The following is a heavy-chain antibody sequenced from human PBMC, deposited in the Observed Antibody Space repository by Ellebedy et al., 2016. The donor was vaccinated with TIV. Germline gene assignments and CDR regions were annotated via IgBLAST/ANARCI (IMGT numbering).Heavy chain of an antibody. CDR2: VSHDAYTK. D-gene: IGHD3-10*01. Sequence: GGSLRLXXAASGFSFSWHWMHWVRQAPGKGLEWVAVVSHDAYTKYYADSVKGRFTISKDYSNNTLFLYMSSLRPEDTAVYYCANSGSGSYVSWFDPWGQGTLVTVSS. CDR3: ANSGSGSYVSWFDP. V-gene: IGHV3-30*18. J-gene: IGHJ5*02. CDR1: GFSFSWHW.